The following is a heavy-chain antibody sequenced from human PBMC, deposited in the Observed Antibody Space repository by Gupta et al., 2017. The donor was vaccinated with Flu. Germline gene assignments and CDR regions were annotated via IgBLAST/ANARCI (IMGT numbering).Heavy chain of an antibody. CDR2: IVPVLGTT. Sequence: QAPGQGLEWMGVIVPVLGTTNYAQKFQGRVAITADDSTDTAYMELSSLTSEDTAVYYCARGRGVRGTADSFDFWGQGTMVTVSS. CDR3: ARGRGVRGTADSFDF. J-gene: IGHJ3*01. V-gene: IGHV1-69*01. D-gene: IGHD1-1*01.